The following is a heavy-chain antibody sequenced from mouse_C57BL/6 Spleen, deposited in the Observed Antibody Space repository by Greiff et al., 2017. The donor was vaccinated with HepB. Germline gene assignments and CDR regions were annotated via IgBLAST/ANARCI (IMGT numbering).Heavy chain of an antibody. CDR3: ARQSHYYGSSYGYFDV. D-gene: IGHD1-1*01. CDR2: ISNLAYSI. Sequence: EVMLVESGGGLVQPGGSLKLSCAASGFTFSDYGMAWVRQAPRKGPEWVAFISNLAYSIYYADTVTGRFTISRENAKNTLYLEMSSLRSEDTAMYYCARQSHYYGSSYGYFDVWGTGTTVTVSS. CDR1: GFTFSDYG. V-gene: IGHV5-15*01. J-gene: IGHJ1*03.